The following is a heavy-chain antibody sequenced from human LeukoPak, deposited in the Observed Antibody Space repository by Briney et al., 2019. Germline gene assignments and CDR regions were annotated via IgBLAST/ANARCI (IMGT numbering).Heavy chain of an antibody. CDR3: ATRSRILYSSGRTYDY. J-gene: IGHJ4*02. CDR2: FDPEDGET. D-gene: IGHD6-19*01. V-gene: IGHV1-24*01. CDR1: GYTLTELS. Sequence: RASVKVSCKVSGYTLTELSMHWVRQAPGKGLEWMGGFDPEDGETIYAQKFQGRVTMTEDTSTDTAYMELSSLRSEDTAVYYCATRSRILYSSGRTYDYWGQGTLVTVSS.